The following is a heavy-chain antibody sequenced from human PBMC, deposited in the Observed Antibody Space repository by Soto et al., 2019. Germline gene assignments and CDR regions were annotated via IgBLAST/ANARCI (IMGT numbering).Heavy chain of an antibody. CDR3: ARGLDGAIRGMDV. D-gene: IGHD2-8*01. CDR2: INHSGST. Sequence: SETLSLTCAVYGGSFSGYYWSWIRQPPGKGLEWIGEINHSGSTNYNPSLKSRVTISVDTSKNQFSLKLSSVTAADTAVYYCARGLDGAIRGMDVWGQGTTVTVSS. V-gene: IGHV4-34*01. CDR1: GGSFSGYY. J-gene: IGHJ6*02.